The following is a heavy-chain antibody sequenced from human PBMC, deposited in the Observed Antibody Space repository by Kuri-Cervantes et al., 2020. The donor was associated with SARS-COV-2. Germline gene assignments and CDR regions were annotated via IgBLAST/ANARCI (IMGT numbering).Heavy chain of an antibody. CDR3: ARVGPYSSGWYVDY. J-gene: IGHJ4*02. CDR2: ISYDGSNK. V-gene: IGHV3-30*07. CDR1: GFTFSSYA. Sequence: GGSLRLSCPASGFTFSSYAMHWVRQAPGKGLEWVAVISYDGSNKYYADSVKGRFTISRDNSKNTLYLQMNSLRAEDTAVYYCARVGPYSSGWYVDYWGQGTLVTVSS. D-gene: IGHD6-19*01.